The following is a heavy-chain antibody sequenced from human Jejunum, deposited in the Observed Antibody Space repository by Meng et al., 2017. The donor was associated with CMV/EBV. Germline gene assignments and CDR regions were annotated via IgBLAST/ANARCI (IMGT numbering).Heavy chain of an antibody. CDR2: INPSTAHP. CDR1: GYSLRSYA. Sequence: QVQLLQPGAGLKKPGPSVKVSCKASGYSLRSYAVNWLRQAPGRGLEWMGWINPSTAHPTYAQDFTGRFVFSLDISVNTAYLQINSLKAEDTAIYYCVRDVPDGDISLFDSWGQGTLVTVSS. CDR3: VRDVPDGDISLFDS. J-gene: IGHJ4*02. V-gene: IGHV7-4-1*02. D-gene: IGHD2-21*02.